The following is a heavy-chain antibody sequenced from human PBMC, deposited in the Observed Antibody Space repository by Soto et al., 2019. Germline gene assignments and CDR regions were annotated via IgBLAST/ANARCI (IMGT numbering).Heavy chain of an antibody. V-gene: IGHV4-59*01. CDR3: ARGLGYSYGSHFDY. CDR1: GGSISTYY. D-gene: IGHD5-18*01. J-gene: IGHJ4*02. CDR2: ISYSGNT. Sequence: PSETLSLTCAVSGGSISTYYWSWIRQPPGKGLEWIGYISYSGNTNYNPSLKNRVTISVDTSKNQFSLKLSSVTAADTAVYYCARGLGYSYGSHFDYWGQGTLVTVS.